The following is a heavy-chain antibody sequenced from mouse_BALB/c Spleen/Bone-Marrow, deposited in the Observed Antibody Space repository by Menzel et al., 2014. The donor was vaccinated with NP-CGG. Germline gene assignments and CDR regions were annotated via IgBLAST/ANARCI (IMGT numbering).Heavy chain of an antibody. D-gene: IGHD1-1*01. J-gene: IGHJ3*01. Sequence: VHVKQSGAELVKPGASVKLSCTASGFNIKDTYMHWVKQRPEQGLEWIGRIDPANGNTKYDPKFQDKATITADTSSNTAYLQLSSLTSEDTAVYYCAFYYYGSSLFAYWGQGTLVTVSA. CDR3: AFYYYGSSLFAY. CDR2: IDPANGNT. V-gene: IGHV14-3*02. CDR1: GFNIKDTY.